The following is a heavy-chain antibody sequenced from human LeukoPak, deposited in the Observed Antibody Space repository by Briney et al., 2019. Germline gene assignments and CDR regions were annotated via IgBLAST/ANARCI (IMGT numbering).Heavy chain of an antibody. V-gene: IGHV3-7*01. CDR1: GFTFSTYW. Sequence: GGSLRLSCAASGFTFSTYWMSWVRQAPGKGLEWVANIKQDGSEKYYVDSVKGRFTISRDNAKKSLYLQVNSLRAEDTAVYYCASLKPTYYYMDVWGKGTTVTVPS. CDR3: ASLKPTYYYMDV. J-gene: IGHJ6*03. CDR2: IKQDGSEK.